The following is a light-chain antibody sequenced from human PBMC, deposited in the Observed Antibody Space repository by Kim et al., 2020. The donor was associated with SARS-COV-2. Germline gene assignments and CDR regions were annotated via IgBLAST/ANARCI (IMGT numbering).Light chain of an antibody. V-gene: IGLV1-44*01. CDR1: SSNPGRNT. CDR3: AAWDDNLIGI. Sequence: PAKRIAIFCSGSSSNPGRNTVNWYRQVPGTAPKLLIYNNNQRPSGVSDRFSGSKSGTSASLVISGLQSEDEADYYCAAWDDNLIGIFGGGTQLTVL. CDR2: NNN. J-gene: IGLJ2*01.